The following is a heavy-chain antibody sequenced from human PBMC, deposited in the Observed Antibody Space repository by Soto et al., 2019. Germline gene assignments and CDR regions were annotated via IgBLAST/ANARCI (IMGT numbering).Heavy chain of an antibody. CDR1: GFTLTTYG. J-gene: IGHJ4*02. Sequence: QVHLVESGGGVVRPGRSLRLSCAVSGFTLTTYGMQWVRQAPGKGLEWVAFVSQDGSRKYYADSVKGRFTITSDYSKNTLFLQMNSLRVEDTALYFCASVADYWGQGTLVTVSS. CDR2: VSQDGSRK. CDR3: ASVADY. V-gene: IGHV3-30*19.